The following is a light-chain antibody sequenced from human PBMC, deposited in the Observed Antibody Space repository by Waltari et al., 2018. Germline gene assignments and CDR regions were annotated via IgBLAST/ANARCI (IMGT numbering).Light chain of an antibody. Sequence: DIVMTQSPDSLAMSLGERATINCQSSQSVLYSSNNKNYLAWYQQKPGQPPKLLISWASTRESGVPDRFSGSGSGTDFTLTISSLQAEDVAVYYCQQYYSTPLTFGGGTKVEIK. CDR3: QQYYSTPLT. V-gene: IGKV4-1*01. J-gene: IGKJ4*01. CDR2: WAS. CDR1: QSVLYSSNNKNY.